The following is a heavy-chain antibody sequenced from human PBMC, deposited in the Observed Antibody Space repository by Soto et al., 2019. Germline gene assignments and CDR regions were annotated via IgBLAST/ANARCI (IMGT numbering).Heavy chain of an antibody. V-gene: IGHV3-33*05. Sequence: GGSLRLSCAASGFTFSNYGMHWVRQAPGKGLEWVASISYDGTDKYSADSVKGRFTISRDNSKNTLFLQINTLRVEDTAIYYCARNCGDMREVVGMGTHIVGIQTPAPGQKPYNWFDPWGQGTVVTVSS. CDR3: ARNCGDMREVVGMGTHIVGIQTPAPGQKPYNWFDP. D-gene: IGHD6-19*01. CDR1: GFTFSNYG. CDR2: ISYDGTDK. J-gene: IGHJ5*02.